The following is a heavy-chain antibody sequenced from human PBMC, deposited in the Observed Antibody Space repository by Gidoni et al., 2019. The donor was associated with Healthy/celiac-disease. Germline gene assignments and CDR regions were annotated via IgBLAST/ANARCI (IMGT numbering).Heavy chain of an antibody. CDR2: INHSGST. CDR3: ARGGMGGRSNSARRPLHY. J-gene: IGHJ4*02. D-gene: IGHD1-1*01. Sequence: QVQLQQWGAGLLKPSETLSLTCAVYGGSFSGYYWSWIRQPPGKGLEWIGEINHSGSTNYNPSLKSRVTISVDTSKNQFSLKLSSVTAADTAVHYCARGGMGGRSNSARRPLHYWGQGTLVTVSS. CDR1: GGSFSGYY. V-gene: IGHV4-34*01.